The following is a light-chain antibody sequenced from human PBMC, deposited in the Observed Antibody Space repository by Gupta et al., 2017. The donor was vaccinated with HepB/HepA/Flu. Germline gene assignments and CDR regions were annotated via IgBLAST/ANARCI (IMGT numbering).Light chain of an antibody. CDR2: DAS. Sequence: ELVLTQSPATLSLSPGERATLSCRASQSVSNYLAWYQQKPGQAPRLLIYDASNRATGIPARFSGSGSGTDFTLTISSLEPEDFAVYYCHQSSNSPRGFGQGTRLEIK. CDR3: HQSSNSPRG. CDR1: QSVSNY. J-gene: IGKJ5*01. V-gene: IGKV3-11*01.